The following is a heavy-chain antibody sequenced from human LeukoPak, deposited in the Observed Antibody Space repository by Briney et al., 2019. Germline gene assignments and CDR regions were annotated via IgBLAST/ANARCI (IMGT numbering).Heavy chain of an antibody. V-gene: IGHV3-74*01. J-gene: IGHJ4*02. CDR2: INDYGRAT. CDR1: GFTFSIYW. Sequence: GGSLRLSRAVSGFTFSIYWVRCVRHVPGRGLGWVSRINDYGRATFYADSVTGQFPISRDNAKNALFMQINSLRAEDTAVYYCAREILAPGKTHDYWGQGTLVTVSS. CDR3: AREILAPGKTHDY.